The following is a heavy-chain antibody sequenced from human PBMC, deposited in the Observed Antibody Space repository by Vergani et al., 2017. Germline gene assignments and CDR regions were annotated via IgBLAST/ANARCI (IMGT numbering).Heavy chain of an antibody. V-gene: IGHV2-5*02. CDR2: IYWDDDK. CDR1: GFSLSTSGVG. D-gene: IGHD3-3*01. CDR3: AHRRPRNYDFWSGDAFDI. Sequence: QITLKESGPTLVKPTQTLTLTCTFSGFSLSTSGVGVGWIRQPPGKALEWLALIYWDDDKRYSPSLKSRLTITKDTSKNQVVLTMTNMDPVDTATYYFAHRRPRNYDFWSGDAFDIWGQGTMVTVSS. J-gene: IGHJ3*02.